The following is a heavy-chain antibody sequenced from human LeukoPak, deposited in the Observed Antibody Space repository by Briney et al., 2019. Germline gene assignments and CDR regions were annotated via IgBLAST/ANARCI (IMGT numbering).Heavy chain of an antibody. J-gene: IGHJ3*02. CDR3: ARILSGSGSHGAFDI. CDR2: ITISSSII. CDR1: GFSFSDYS. D-gene: IGHD3-10*01. V-gene: IGHV3-21*01. Sequence: TGGSLRLSCAASGFSFSDYSMNWVRQAPGKGLEWVSSITISSSIIYYADSVKGRFTISRDNAKNSLFLQMNSLRAEDTAVYYCARILSGSGSHGAFDIWGQGTMVTVSS.